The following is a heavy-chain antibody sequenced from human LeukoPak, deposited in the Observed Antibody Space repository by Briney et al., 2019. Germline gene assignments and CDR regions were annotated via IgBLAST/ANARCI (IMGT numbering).Heavy chain of an antibody. CDR1: GGSISSYY. V-gene: IGHV4-59*12. CDR3: ARRGGGSSSWEDY. D-gene: IGHD6-6*01. Sequence: SETLSLTCTVSGGSISSYYWSWIRQPPGKGLEWIGYIYYSGSTNYNPSLKSRVTISVDTSKNQFSLKLSSVTAADTAVYYCARRGGGSSSWEDYWGQGTLVTVSS. CDR2: IYYSGST. J-gene: IGHJ4*02.